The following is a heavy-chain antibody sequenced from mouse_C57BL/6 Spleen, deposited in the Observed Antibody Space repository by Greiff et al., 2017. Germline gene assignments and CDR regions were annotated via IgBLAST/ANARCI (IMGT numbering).Heavy chain of an antibody. CDR3: ARTGVYGSSYDWFAY. D-gene: IGHD1-1*01. CDR1: GYSITSGYY. CDR2: ISYDGSN. Sequence: EVQLQESGPGLVKPSQSLSLTCSVTGYSITSGYYWNWIRQFPGNKLEWMGYISYDGSNNSNPSLKNPISIPRDTSKNQFFLKLNSVTTEDTATYYCARTGVYGSSYDWFAYWGQGTLVTVSA. V-gene: IGHV3-6*01. J-gene: IGHJ3*01.